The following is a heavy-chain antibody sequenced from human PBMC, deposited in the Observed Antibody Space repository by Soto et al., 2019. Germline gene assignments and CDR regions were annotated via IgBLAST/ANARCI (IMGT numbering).Heavy chain of an antibody. CDR2: INDSGST. J-gene: IGHJ4*02. D-gene: IGHD5-12*01. CDR3: AREGNLGRWLQPLDF. CDR1: GGSFNDDY. Sequence: SETLSLTCAVEGGSFNDDYWSWIRQSPGKGLEWIGEINDSGSTKYNPSLKSRVTMSVDASKNQFSLKLISVTAADTAKYFCAREGNLGRWLQPLDFWGQGTLVTVSS. V-gene: IGHV4-34*01.